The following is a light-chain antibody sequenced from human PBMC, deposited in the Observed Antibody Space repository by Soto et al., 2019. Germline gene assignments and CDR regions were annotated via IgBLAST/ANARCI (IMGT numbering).Light chain of an antibody. Sequence: EIVLTQFPGALSLSPGERATLSCRASQSVSTSYLAWYQQKPGQAPRLLIYGATSRATGIPDRFSGSGSGTDFTLTISRLEPEDFAVYYCQQYGSSPSTFGGGTKVDIK. CDR1: QSVSTSY. CDR3: QQYGSSPST. J-gene: IGKJ4*01. CDR2: GAT. V-gene: IGKV3-20*01.